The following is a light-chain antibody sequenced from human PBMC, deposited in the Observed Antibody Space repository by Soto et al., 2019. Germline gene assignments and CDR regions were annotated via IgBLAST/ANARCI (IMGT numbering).Light chain of an antibody. CDR2: GAS. J-gene: IGKJ5*01. V-gene: IGKV1-39*01. Sequence: DIQMTQSPSSLSASVGDRVTITCRASQSISIYLNWYQLKPGKATNLLMYGASYLKSGVPTRFSGSGSGTAFTLTISSLQPEDFAIYYCQPTYTTPEITFGQGTRLDIK. CDR1: QSISIY. CDR3: QPTYTTPEIT.